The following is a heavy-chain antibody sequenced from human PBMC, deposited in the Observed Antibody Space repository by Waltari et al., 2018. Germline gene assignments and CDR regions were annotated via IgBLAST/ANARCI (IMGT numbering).Heavy chain of an antibody. CDR1: GGTFSSYA. Sequence: QVQLVQSGAEVKKPGSSVKVSCKASGGTFSSYAIRWVRQAPGQGLEWMGGIIPIFGTANYAQKFQGRVTITADESTSTAYMELSSLRSEDTAVYYCARAHYDFWSGYHPIYYFDYWGQGTLVTVSS. CDR2: IIPIFGTA. D-gene: IGHD3-3*01. J-gene: IGHJ4*02. CDR3: ARAHYDFWSGYHPIYYFDY. V-gene: IGHV1-69*01.